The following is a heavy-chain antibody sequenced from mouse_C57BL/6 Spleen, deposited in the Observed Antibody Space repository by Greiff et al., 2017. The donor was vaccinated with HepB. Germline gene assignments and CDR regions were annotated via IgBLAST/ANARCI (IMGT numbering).Heavy chain of an antibody. CDR2: ISYDGSN. CDR1: GYSITSGYY. V-gene: IGHV3-6*01. Sequence: EVQLKESGPGLVKPSQSLSLTCSVTGYSITSGYYWNWIRQFPGNKLEWMGYISYDGSNNYNPSLKNRISITRDTSKNQFFLKLNSVTTEDTATYYCARENSYSLDYWGQGTTLTVSS. D-gene: IGHD2-12*01. CDR3: ARENSYSLDY. J-gene: IGHJ2*01.